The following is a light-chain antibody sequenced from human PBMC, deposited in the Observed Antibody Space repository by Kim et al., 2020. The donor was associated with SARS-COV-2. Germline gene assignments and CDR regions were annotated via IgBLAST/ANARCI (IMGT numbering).Light chain of an antibody. CDR2: RNN. J-gene: IGLJ3*02. CDR1: SSNIGSNY. CDR3: VAWDDSLSGWV. V-gene: IGLV1-47*01. Sequence: GRRVTISCSGSSSNIGSNYVYWYQQLPGTAPKLLIYRNNQRPSGVPDRFSGSKSGTSASLAISGLRSEDEADYYCVAWDDSLSGWVFGGGTQLTVL.